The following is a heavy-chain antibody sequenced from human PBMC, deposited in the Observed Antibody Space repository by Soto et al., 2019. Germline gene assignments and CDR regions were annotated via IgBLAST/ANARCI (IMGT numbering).Heavy chain of an antibody. V-gene: IGHV4-39*01. D-gene: IGHD2-21*01. CDR2: IYYSGST. J-gene: IGHJ4*02. CDR1: GGSISSSSYY. CDR3: ARSMGPPPGY. Sequence: PSETLSLTCTVSGGSISSSSYYWGWIRQPPGKGLEWIGSIYYSGSTYYNPSLKSRVTISVDTSKNQFSLKLSSVTAADTAVYYCARSMGPPPGYWGQGTLVTVSS.